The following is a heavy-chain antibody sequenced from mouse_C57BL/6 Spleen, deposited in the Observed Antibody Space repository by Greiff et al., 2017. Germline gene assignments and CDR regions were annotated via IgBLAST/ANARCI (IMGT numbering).Heavy chain of an antibody. D-gene: IGHD1-1*01. V-gene: IGHV14-4*01. J-gene: IGHJ4*01. CDR1: GFNIKDDY. CDR3: TTFTTVVDYYAMDY. Sequence: EVKLQESGAELVRPGASVKLSCTASGFNIKDDYMHWVKQRPEQGLEWIGWIDPENGDTESASKFQGKATITADTSYNTAYLQLSSLTSEDTAVYYWTTFTTVVDYYAMDYWGQGTSVTVSS. CDR2: IDPENGDT.